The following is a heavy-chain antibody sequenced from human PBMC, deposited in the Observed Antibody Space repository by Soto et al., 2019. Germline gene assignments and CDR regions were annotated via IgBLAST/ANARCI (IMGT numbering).Heavy chain of an antibody. V-gene: IGHV3-64*04. CDR2: ITSNGGNT. CDR3: ARDLFGVILPTYYKVYYYAMDV. D-gene: IGHD3-9*01. CDR1: GFTFSSYA. J-gene: IGHJ6*02. Sequence: PGGSLRLSCAASGFTFSSYAMHWVRQAPGKGLEYVSGITSNGGNTDYASSVKGRFIISRDNAKNSLYLQMNSLRAEDTALYYCARDLFGVILPTYYKVYYYAMDVWGQGTTVTVSS.